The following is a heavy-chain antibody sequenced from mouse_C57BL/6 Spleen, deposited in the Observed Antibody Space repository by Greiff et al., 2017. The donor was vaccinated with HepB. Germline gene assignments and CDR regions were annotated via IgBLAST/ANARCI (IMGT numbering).Heavy chain of an antibody. Sequence: QVQLQQSGPELVKPGASVKLSCKASGYTFTSYDINWVKQRPGQGLEWIGWIYPRDGSTKYNEKFKGKATLTVDTSSSTAYMELHSLTSEDSAVYFCARGITTVVAYYFDYWGQGTTRTVSS. D-gene: IGHD1-1*01. CDR2: IYPRDGST. J-gene: IGHJ2*01. V-gene: IGHV1-85*01. CDR1: GYTFTSYD. CDR3: ARGITTVVAYYFDY.